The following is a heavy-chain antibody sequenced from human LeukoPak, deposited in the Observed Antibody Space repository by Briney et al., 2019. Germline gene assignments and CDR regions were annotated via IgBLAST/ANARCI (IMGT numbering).Heavy chain of an antibody. J-gene: IGHJ4*02. CDR2: IYYSGST. D-gene: IGHD3-3*01. CDR1: GGSISSYY. V-gene: IGHV4-59*12. Sequence: SETLSLTCTVSGGSISSYYWSWIRQPPGKGLECIGYIYYSGSTYYNPSLKSRVTISVDTSKNQFSLKLSSVTAADTAVYYCARVGFGEPDVFYFDYWGQGTLVTVSS. CDR3: ARVGFGEPDVFYFDY.